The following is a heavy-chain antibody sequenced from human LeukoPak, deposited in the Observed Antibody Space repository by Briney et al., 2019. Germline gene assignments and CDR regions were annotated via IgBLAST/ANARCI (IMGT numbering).Heavy chain of an antibody. J-gene: IGHJ5*02. D-gene: IGHD2-15*01. CDR2: INHSGST. CDR3: AREPGYCSGVSCYGGWINP. CDR1: GGSFSGYY. V-gene: IGHV4-34*01. Sequence: SETLSLTCAVYGGSFSGYYWSWIRQPPGKGLEWIGEINHSGSTIYNPSLKGRVTISLDTSKRQCSLKLTSVTAADTAVYYCAREPGYCSGVSCYGGWINPWGQGTLVTVSS.